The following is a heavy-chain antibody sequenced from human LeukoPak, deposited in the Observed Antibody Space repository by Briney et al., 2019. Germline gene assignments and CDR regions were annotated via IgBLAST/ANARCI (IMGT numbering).Heavy chain of an antibody. Sequence: SETLSLTCTVSGGSISGYYWSWIRQPPGKGLEWIGYIYYSGSTNYNPSLKSRVTISVDTSKNQFSLKLSSVTAADTAVYYCARVRATSWGYMDVWGKGTTVTVSS. CDR2: IYYSGST. CDR1: GGSISGYY. V-gene: IGHV4-59*01. D-gene: IGHD1-26*01. CDR3: ARVRATSWGYMDV. J-gene: IGHJ6*03.